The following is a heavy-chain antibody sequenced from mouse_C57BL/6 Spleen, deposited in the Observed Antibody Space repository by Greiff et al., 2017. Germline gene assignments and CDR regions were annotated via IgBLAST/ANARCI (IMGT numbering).Heavy chain of an antibody. CDR2: IRNKANGYTT. J-gene: IGHJ2*01. D-gene: IGHD3-2*02. CDR3: ARYIVQLRLRDSFDY. CDR1: GFTFTDYY. V-gene: IGHV7-3*01. Sequence: EVMLVESGGGLVQPGGSLSLSCAASGFTFTDYYMSWVRQPPGKALEWLGFIRNKANGYTTEYSAPVKGQFTISRDNSQSILYLQMNALRAEDSATYYCARYIVQLRLRDSFDYWGQGTTLPVSS.